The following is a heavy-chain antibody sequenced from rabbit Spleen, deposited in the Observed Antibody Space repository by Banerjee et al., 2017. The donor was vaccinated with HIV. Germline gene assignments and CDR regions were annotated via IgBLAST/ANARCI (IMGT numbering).Heavy chain of an antibody. J-gene: IGHJ3*01. V-gene: IGHV1S7*01. Sequence: QLTETGGGLVQPGGSLSLSCKASGIDFTKNYITWVRQAPGKGLEWIGIIYAAKGSTDYASWVNGRFPISSDNAQSTVDLKMTSLTAADTATYFCAREGAGYGLTRLDLWGPGTLVTVS. CDR3: AREGAGYGLTRLDL. D-gene: IGHD6-1*01. CDR2: IYAAKGST. CDR1: GIDFTKNY.